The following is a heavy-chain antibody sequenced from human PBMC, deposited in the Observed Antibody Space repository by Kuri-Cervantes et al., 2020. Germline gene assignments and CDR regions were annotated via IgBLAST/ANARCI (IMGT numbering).Heavy chain of an antibody. CDR2: INSDGSST. CDR1: GFTFSSYW. CDR3: ARDRASSSSFWRPKYYYYGMDV. Sequence: LSLTCAASGFTFSSYWMHWVRQAPGKGLVWVSRINSDGSSTSYADSVKGRFTISRDNAKNTLYLQMNSLRAEDTAVYYCARDRASSSSFWRPKYYYYGMDVWGQGTTVTVSS. J-gene: IGHJ6*02. V-gene: IGHV3-74*01. D-gene: IGHD6-6*01.